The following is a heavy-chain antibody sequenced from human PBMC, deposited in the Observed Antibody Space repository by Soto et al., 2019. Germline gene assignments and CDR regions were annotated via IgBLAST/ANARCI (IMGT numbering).Heavy chain of an antibody. CDR2: INWNSGSI. CDR3: AKDRGSGSYAANYYYYGMDV. V-gene: IGHV3-9*01. D-gene: IGHD3-10*01. Sequence: EEQLVESGGGLVQPGRSLRLSCAASGFSFDDYAIHWVRQAPGKGLEWVSGINWNSGSIGYADSVKGRFTISRDNAKTSLYLQMNSLRVEDTALYYCAKDRGSGSYAANYYYYGMDVWGQGTKVTVSS. CDR1: GFSFDDYA. J-gene: IGHJ6*02.